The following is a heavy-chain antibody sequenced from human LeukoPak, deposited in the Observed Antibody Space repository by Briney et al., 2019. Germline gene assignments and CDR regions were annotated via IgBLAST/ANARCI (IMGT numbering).Heavy chain of an antibody. V-gene: IGHV3-7*01. CDR3: AIDRRLHYYDSSGPLGYDYHSMDV. CDR1: GLIFGDRC. CDR2: IKQNGSER. D-gene: IGHD3-22*01. J-gene: IGHJ6*02. Sequence: PGGSLRLSCVVYGLIFGDRCLSWIRQPPGKGLEWVADIKQNGSERYYVDSVKGRFTISRDNAKNSVYLQMNSLRAGDTAVYYCAIDRRLHYYDSSGPLGYDYHSMDVWGQGTTVIVSS.